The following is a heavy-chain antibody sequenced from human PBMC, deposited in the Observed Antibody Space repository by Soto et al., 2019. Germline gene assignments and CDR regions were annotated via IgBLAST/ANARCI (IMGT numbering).Heavy chain of an antibody. V-gene: IGHV4-39*01. Sequence: SETLSLTCTVSGGSISSSSYYWGWIRQPPGKGLEWIGSIYYSGSTYYNPSLKSRVTISVDTSKNQFSLKLSSVTAADTAVYYCASRRYSKGSSFGYWGQGTLVTVSS. J-gene: IGHJ4*02. CDR3: ASRRYSKGSSFGY. D-gene: IGHD6-13*01. CDR1: GGSISSSSYY. CDR2: IYYSGST.